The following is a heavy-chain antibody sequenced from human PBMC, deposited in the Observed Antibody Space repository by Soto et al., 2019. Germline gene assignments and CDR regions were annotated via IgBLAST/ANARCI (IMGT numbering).Heavy chain of an antibody. D-gene: IGHD4-17*01. CDR1: GGSISSSSYY. Sequence: PSETLSLTCTGSGGSISSSSYYWGWIRQPPGKGLEWIGSIYYSGSTYYNPSLKSRVTISVDTSKNQFSLKLSSVTAADTAVYYCARRDLLLGDSYAFDIWGQGTMVTVSS. V-gene: IGHV4-39*01. J-gene: IGHJ3*02. CDR2: IYYSGST. CDR3: ARRDLLLGDSYAFDI.